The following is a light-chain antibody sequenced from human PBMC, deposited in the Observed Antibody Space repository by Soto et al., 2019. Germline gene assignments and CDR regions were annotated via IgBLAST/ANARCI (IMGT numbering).Light chain of an antibody. J-gene: IGLJ1*01. Sequence: QSVLTQPASVSGSPGQSITISCTGTSSDVGGYKYVSWYQQHPGKAPKLIIYEVNNRPSGISNRFSGSKSGNTASLTISGLQAEDEADYYCSSYTSIITRIFGTGTKATVL. CDR2: EVN. CDR1: SSDVGGYKY. V-gene: IGLV2-14*03. CDR3: SSYTSIITRI.